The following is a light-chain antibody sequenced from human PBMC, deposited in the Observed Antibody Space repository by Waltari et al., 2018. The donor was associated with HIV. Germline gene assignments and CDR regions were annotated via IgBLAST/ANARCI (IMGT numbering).Light chain of an antibody. CDR3: QQYYSTPPT. CDR1: QSIFYSSRNANY. V-gene: IGKV4-1*01. CDR2: WAS. Sequence: DIVKTQSPHSLALSLGERATINCKSSQSIFYSSRNANYLAWYQQKPGQSPKLLIYWASSRASGVPDRFSGSGSRTDFTLSISSLQSEDVAVYFCQQYYSTPPTFGQGTRVEIK. J-gene: IGKJ1*01.